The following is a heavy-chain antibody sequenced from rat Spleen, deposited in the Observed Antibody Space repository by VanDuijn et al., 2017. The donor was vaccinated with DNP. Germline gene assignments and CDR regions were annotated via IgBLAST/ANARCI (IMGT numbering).Heavy chain of an antibody. CDR1: GLSLTSNS. J-gene: IGHJ4*01. V-gene: IGHV2-47*01. CDR2: IWGDGST. Sequence: QVQLKESGPGLVQPSQTLSLTCSVSGLSLTSNSVSWIRQPPGKGLEWMGVIWGDGSTNYNSALKSRLSISRDTSKSQVFLTMNSLQTDDTAVYYCATGIRGGYAMDAWGQGTSVTVSS. CDR3: ATGIRGGYAMDA. D-gene: IGHD1-4*01.